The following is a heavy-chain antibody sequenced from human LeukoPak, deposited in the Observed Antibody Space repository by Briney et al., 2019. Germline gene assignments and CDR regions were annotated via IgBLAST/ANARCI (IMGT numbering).Heavy chain of an antibody. Sequence: GGSLRLSCAASGFTFSSYAMSWVRQAPGKGLEWVSAFSGSGGSTYYADSVKGRFTISRDNSKNTLYLQMNSLRAEDTAVYYCAKAEYSSNYGMDVWGQGTTVTVSS. CDR2: FSGSGGST. CDR3: AKAEYSSNYGMDV. J-gene: IGHJ6*02. V-gene: IGHV3-23*01. D-gene: IGHD6-6*01. CDR1: GFTFSSYA.